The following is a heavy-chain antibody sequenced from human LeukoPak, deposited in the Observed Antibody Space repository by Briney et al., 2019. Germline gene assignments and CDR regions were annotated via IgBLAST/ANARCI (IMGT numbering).Heavy chain of an antibody. J-gene: IGHJ4*02. CDR2: ISYRSSHM. V-gene: IGHV3-21*01. CDR1: GFTFSSYS. CDR3: GRAFPPLRTAAAGDY. D-gene: IGHD6-13*01. Sequence: GGSLRLSCAASGFTFSSYSMNWFRQAPGKGLEWVSSISYRSSHMYYADSVKGRFTISRDNAENSLYLQMNSLRAEDTAVYYCGRAFPPLRTAAAGDYWGQGTLVTVSS.